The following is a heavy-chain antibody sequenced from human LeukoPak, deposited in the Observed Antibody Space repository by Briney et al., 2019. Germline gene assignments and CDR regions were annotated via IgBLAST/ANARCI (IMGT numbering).Heavy chain of an antibody. Sequence: PGGSLRLSCAASGFTFDGYAMHWVRQAPGKGLEWVSGISWNSGSIGYADSVKGRFTISRDNAKNSPYLQMNSLRAEDTALYYCAKVLSSSGYYLDAFDIWGQGTMVTVSS. CDR2: ISWNSGSI. CDR3: AKVLSSSGYYLDAFDI. D-gene: IGHD3-22*01. CDR1: GFTFDGYA. V-gene: IGHV3-9*01. J-gene: IGHJ3*02.